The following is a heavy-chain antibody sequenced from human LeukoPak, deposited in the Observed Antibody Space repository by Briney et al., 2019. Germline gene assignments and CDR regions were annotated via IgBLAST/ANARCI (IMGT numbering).Heavy chain of an antibody. J-gene: IGHJ4*02. V-gene: IGHV1-69*04. Sequence: SVKVSCKPSGGTFSSFAISWVQQAPGQGLEWMGRIIPVLDIPTYAQKFRDRVTISADKSTSTAYMELNSLRSEDTALYYCAIDLHLREFSLYAPFDYWGQGTLVTVSS. CDR1: GGTFSSFA. CDR3: AIDLHLREFSLYAPFDY. CDR2: IIPVLDIP. D-gene: IGHD3-16*02.